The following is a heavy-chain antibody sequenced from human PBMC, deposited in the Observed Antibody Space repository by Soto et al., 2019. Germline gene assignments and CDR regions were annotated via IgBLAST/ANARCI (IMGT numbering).Heavy chain of an antibody. V-gene: IGHV3-74*03. CDR3: ARDRPHNWFDP. CDR2: ISNDGAFA. Sequence: GGSLRLSCAASGFTFSDYGMHWVRQAPETGLVWVSGISNDGAFAAYADSVKGRFTISRDNAQNMMYLQMNSLRAEDTALYYCARDRPHNWFDPWGQGILVTVSS. CDR1: GFTFSDYG. J-gene: IGHJ5*02.